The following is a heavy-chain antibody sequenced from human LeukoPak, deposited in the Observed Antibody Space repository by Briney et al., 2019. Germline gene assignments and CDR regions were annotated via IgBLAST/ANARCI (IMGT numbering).Heavy chain of an antibody. CDR3: ARDTIFGVVHRTYYYYYMDV. J-gene: IGHJ6*03. CDR1: GNTFTSYY. Sequence: GASVKVSCKASGNTFTSYYMHWVRQAPGQGLEWMGIINPSGGSTSYAQKFQGRVTMTRDMSTSTVYMELSSLRSEDTAVYYCARDTIFGVVHRTYYYYYMDVWSKGTTVTVS. D-gene: IGHD3-3*01. CDR2: INPSGGST. V-gene: IGHV1-46*01.